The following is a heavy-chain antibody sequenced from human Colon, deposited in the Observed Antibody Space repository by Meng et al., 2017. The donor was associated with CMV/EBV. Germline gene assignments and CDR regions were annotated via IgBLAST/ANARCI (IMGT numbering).Heavy chain of an antibody. CDR2: IGSNGNSI. CDR1: GFPFSSHE. V-gene: IGHV3-48*03. Sequence: GESLKISCAASGFPFSSHEMNWVRQVAGKGLEWISYIGSNGNSIYYADSVKGRFTVSRDNAENSLYLHMNSLTTEDTGVYYCARDKVVVVPAPLFGMDVWGQGTTVTV. D-gene: IGHD2-2*01. CDR3: ARDKVVVVPAPLFGMDV. J-gene: IGHJ6*02.